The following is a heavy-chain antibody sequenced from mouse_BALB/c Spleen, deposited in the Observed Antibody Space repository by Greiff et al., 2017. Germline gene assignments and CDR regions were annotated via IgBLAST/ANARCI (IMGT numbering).Heavy chain of an antibody. D-gene: IGHD2-3*01. CDR2: INPSSGYT. CDR1: GYTFTSYT. Sequence: VQLQQSAAELARPGASVKMSCKASGYTFTSYTMHWVKQRPGQGLEWIGYINPSSGYTEYNQKFKDKTTLTADKSSSTAYMQLSSLTSEDSAVYYCARWPYDGYYDYWGQGTTLTVSS. CDR3: ARWPYDGYYDY. J-gene: IGHJ2*01. V-gene: IGHV1-4*02.